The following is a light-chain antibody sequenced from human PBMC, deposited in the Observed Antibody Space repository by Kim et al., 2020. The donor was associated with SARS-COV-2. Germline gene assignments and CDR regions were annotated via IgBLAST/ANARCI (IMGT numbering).Light chain of an antibody. CDR2: DVS. Sequence: QSITISCTGTSSDVGGYNYVSGYQQHPGKAPKLMIYDVSYRPSGVSNRFSGSKSGNTASLTISGLQAEDEADYYCSSYTSSSTFYVFGTGTKVTVL. CDR3: SSYTSSSTFYV. J-gene: IGLJ1*01. V-gene: IGLV2-14*04. CDR1: SSDVGGYNY.